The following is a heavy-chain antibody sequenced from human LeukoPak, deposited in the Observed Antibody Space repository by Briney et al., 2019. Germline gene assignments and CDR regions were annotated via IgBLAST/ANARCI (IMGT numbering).Heavy chain of an antibody. CDR3: ARVFFHCSSTSCYHPFDY. D-gene: IGHD2-2*01. CDR1: GYTFTSYG. Sequence: ASVKVSRKASGYTFTSYGISWVRQAPGQGLEWMGWISAYNGNTNYAQKLQGRVTMTTDTSTSTAYMELRSLRSDDTAVYYCARVFFHCSSTSCYHPFDYGGQGTLVTVSS. CDR2: ISAYNGNT. V-gene: IGHV1-18*04. J-gene: IGHJ4*02.